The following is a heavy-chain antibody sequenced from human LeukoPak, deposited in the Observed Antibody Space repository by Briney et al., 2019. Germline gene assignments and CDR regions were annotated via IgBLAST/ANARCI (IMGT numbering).Heavy chain of an antibody. CDR1: GFTFDDYA. CDR2: ISWNSGSI. J-gene: IGHJ4*02. CDR3: ARVGSILRFLDY. V-gene: IGHV3-9*01. Sequence: SLRLSCAASGFTFDDYAMHWVRQAPGKGLEWVSGISWNSGSIGYADSVKGRFTISRDNAKNSLYLRLNSLRVEDTAVYYCARVGSILRFLDYWGQGTLVTVSS. D-gene: IGHD3-3*01.